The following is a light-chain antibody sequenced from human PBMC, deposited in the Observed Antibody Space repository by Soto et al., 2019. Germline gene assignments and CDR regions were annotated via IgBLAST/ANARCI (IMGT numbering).Light chain of an antibody. CDR1: GSNIGNNY. V-gene: IGLV1-51*01. CDR3: GTWDSSLSAVV. Sequence: QSVLTQPPSASGTPGQRVTISCSGSGSNIGNNYVSWYQQLPGTAPKLLIYDNNKRPSGIPDRFSGSKSGTSATLGITGLQTGDEADYYCGTWDSSLSAVVFGGGTKVTVL. J-gene: IGLJ2*01. CDR2: DNN.